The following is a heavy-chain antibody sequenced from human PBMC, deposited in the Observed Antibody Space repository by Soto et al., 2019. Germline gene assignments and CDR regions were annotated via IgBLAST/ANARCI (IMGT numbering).Heavy chain of an antibody. Sequence: GGSLRLSCAASGFTFSSYGMHWVRQAPGKGLEWVAVISYDGSNKYYADSVKGRFTISRDNSKNTLYLQMNSLRAEDTAVYYCAKDPGGGSGDYYYYYYMDVWGKGTTVTVS. D-gene: IGHD2-15*01. CDR2: ISYDGSNK. CDR1: GFTFSSYG. CDR3: AKDPGGGSGDYYYYYYMDV. J-gene: IGHJ6*03. V-gene: IGHV3-30*18.